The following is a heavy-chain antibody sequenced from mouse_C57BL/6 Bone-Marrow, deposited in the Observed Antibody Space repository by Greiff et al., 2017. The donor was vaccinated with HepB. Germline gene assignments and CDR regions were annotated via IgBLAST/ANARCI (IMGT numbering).Heavy chain of an antibody. CDR1: GYTFTSYD. D-gene: IGHD1-3*01. V-gene: IGHV1-85*01. J-gene: IGHJ3*01. Sequence: VNVVESGPELVKPGASVKLSCKASGYTFTSYDINWVKQRPGQGLEWIGWIYPRDGSTKYNEKFKGKATLTVDTSSSTAYMELHSLTSEDSAVYFCARHYNFAYWGQGTLVTVSA. CDR3: ARHYNFAY. CDR2: IYPRDGST.